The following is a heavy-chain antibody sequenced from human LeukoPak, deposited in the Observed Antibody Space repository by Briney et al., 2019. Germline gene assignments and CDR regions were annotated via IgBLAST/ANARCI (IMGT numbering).Heavy chain of an antibody. CDR3: ARTVVPAAMNAFDI. CDR2: IYYSGST. V-gene: IGHV4-59*01. CDR1: GGSISSYY. D-gene: IGHD2-2*01. J-gene: IGHJ3*02. Sequence: SGTLSLTCTVSGGSISSYYWSWIRQPPGKGLEWIGYIYYSGSTNYNPSLKSRVTISVDTSKNQLSLKLSSVTAADTAVYYCARTVVPAAMNAFDIWGQGTMVTVS.